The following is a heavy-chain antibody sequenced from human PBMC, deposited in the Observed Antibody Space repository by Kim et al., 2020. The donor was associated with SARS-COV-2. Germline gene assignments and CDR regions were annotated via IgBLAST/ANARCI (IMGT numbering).Heavy chain of an antibody. CDR1: GFTFSSYA. D-gene: IGHD5-18*01. J-gene: IGHJ4*02. CDR2: ISGSGGST. V-gene: IGHV3-23*01. CDR3: AKDGLRIQLWSAFDY. Sequence: GGSLRLSCAASGFTFSSYAMSWVRQAPGKGLEWVSAISGSGGSTYYADSVKGRFTISRDNSKNTLYLQMNSLRAEDTAVYYCAKDGLRIQLWSAFDYWGQGTLVTVSS.